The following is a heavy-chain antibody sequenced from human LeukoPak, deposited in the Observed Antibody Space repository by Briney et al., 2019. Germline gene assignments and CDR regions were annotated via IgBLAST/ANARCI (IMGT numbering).Heavy chain of an antibody. J-gene: IGHJ4*02. CDR2: ISYDGSNK. CDR1: GFMLSSTW. Sequence: GGSLRLSCAASGFMLSSTWMHWVRQAPGKGLEWVAVISYDGSNKYYADSVKGRFTISRDNSKNTLYLQMNSLRAEDTAVYYCARDRVGATDYFDYWGQGTLVTVSS. D-gene: IGHD1-26*01. CDR3: ARDRVGATDYFDY. V-gene: IGHV3-30-3*01.